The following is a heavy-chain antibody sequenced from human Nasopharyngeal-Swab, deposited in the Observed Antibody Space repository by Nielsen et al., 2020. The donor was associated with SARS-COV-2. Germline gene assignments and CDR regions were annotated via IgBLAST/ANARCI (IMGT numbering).Heavy chain of an antibody. D-gene: IGHD6-19*01. CDR1: GGSFSGYY. CDR2: IYYSGST. Sequence: SETLSLTCAVYGGSFSGYYWSWIRQPPGKGLEWIGYIYYSGSTNYNPSLKSRATISVDTSKNQFSLKLSSVTAADTAVYYCARHLAVAGDFDYWGQGTLVTVSS. J-gene: IGHJ4*02. CDR3: ARHLAVAGDFDY. V-gene: IGHV4-59*08.